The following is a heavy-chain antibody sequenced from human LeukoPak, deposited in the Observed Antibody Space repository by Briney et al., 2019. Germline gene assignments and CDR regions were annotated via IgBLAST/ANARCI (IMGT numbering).Heavy chain of an antibody. CDR3: ASVFDS. J-gene: IGHJ4*02. V-gene: IGHV3-74*01. CDR1: GW. CDR2: INDLGTAT. Sequence: GGSLRLSCAGSGWMHWVRKAPGKGLVWVSGINDLGTATYYADSVKGRFTISRDNAKNAVSLQMNSLSAEDTAVYYCASVFDSWGQGFLVTVSS.